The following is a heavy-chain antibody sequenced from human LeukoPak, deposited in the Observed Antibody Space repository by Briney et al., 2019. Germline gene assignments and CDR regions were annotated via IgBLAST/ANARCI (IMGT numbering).Heavy chain of an antibody. CDR3: ARFCSGWFFDY. CDR1: GGSISSSSYF. Sequence: PSETLSLTCTVSGGSISSSSYFWGWIRQPPGKGLEWVGSIYYSGSTSYNPSLKSRVTISVDTSKNQFSLKLSSVTAADTAVYYCARFCSGWFFDYWGQGTLVTVSS. J-gene: IGHJ4*02. CDR2: IYYSGST. V-gene: IGHV4-39*01. D-gene: IGHD6-19*01.